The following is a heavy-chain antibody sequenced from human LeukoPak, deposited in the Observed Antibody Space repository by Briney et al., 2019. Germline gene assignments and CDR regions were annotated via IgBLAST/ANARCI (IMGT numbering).Heavy chain of an antibody. CDR3: ASSGYSYGHNAFDI. V-gene: IGHV1-69*06. CDR1: GGTFSSYA. J-gene: IGHJ3*02. Sequence: ASVKVSCKASGGTFSSYAISWVRQAPGQGLEWMGGIIPIFGTANYAQKFKGRVTITADKSTSTAYMELSSLRSEGTAVYYRASSGYSYGHNAFDIWGQGTMVTVSS. D-gene: IGHD5-18*01. CDR2: IIPIFGTA.